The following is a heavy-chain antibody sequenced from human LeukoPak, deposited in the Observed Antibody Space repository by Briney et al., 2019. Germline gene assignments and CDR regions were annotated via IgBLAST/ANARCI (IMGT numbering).Heavy chain of an antibody. CDR1: GYSFTSYW. V-gene: IGHV5-51*01. J-gene: IGHJ4*02. CDR2: IYPCDSDT. Sequence: GKSLKISCMGSGYSFTSYWIGGVRQMPGKCLEWMGIIYPCDSDTRYSASFQGQVTISADKSISTAYLQWSSLKASDTAMYYCARSVSGFDYWGQGTLVTVSS. CDR3: ARSVSGFDY.